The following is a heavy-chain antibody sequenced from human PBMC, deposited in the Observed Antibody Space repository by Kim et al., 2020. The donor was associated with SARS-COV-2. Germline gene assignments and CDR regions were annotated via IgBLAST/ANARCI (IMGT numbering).Heavy chain of an antibody. D-gene: IGHD4-17*01. Sequence: SETLSLTCAVYGGSFSGYYWSWIRQPPGKGLEWIGEINHSGSTNYNPSLKSRVTISVDTSKNQFSLKLSSVTAADTAVYYCAVGTVPRYFDLWGRGTLVTVSS. J-gene: IGHJ2*01. CDR1: GGSFSGYY. CDR3: AVGTVPRYFDL. V-gene: IGHV4-34*01. CDR2: INHSGST.